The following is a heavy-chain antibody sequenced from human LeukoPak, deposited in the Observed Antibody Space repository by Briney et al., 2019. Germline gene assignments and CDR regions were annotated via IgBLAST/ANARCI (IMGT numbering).Heavy chain of an antibody. Sequence: GESLKISCKGSGYSFTSYWIAWVRQMPGKGLEWMGIIYPGDSDTRYSPSFQGQVTISADKSISTAYLQWSSLKASDTAMYYCARFSRLGYCSGGSCYSSLDASDIWGQGTMVTVSS. CDR1: GYSFTSYW. CDR3: ARFSRLGYCSGGSCYSSLDASDI. V-gene: IGHV5-51*01. D-gene: IGHD2-15*01. CDR2: IYPGDSDT. J-gene: IGHJ3*02.